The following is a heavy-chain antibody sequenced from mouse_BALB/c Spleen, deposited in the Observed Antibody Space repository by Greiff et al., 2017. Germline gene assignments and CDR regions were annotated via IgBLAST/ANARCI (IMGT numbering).Heavy chain of an antibody. D-gene: IGHD2-1*01. V-gene: IGHV1S135*01. J-gene: IGHJ4*01. CDR1: GYAFTSYN. Sequence: EVKLMESGPELVKPGASVKVSCKASGYAFTSYNMYWVKQSHGKSLAWIGYIDPYNGGTSYNQKFKGKATLTVDKSSSTAYMHLNSLTSEDSAVYYCARYYGNYEDYAMDYWGQGTSVTVSS. CDR3: ARYYGNYEDYAMDY. CDR2: IDPYNGGT.